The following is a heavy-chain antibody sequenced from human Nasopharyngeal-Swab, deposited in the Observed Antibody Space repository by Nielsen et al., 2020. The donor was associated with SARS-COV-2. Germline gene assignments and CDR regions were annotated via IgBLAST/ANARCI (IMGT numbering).Heavy chain of an antibody. D-gene: IGHD6-19*01. CDR2: ISYDGRNK. J-gene: IGHJ4*02. CDR1: GFAFSSYG. Sequence: SCAASGFAFSSYGMHWVRQAPGKGLEWVAVISYDGRNKYYADSVKGRFTISRDNSKNTLYLQMNSLRAEDTAVYYCARETVAGTRPDYWGQGTPVTVSS. CDR3: ARETVAGTRPDY. V-gene: IGHV3-30*03.